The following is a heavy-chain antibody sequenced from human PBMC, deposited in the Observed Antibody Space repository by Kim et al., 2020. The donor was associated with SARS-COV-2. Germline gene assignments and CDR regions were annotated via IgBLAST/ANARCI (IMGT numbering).Heavy chain of an antibody. D-gene: IGHD5-18*01. CDR3: ARHDFTAMVGWYFDL. J-gene: IGHJ2*01. Sequence: PALKSRVTITGDTSKNQFSLKLSSVTAADTAVYYCARHDFTAMVGWYFDLWGRGTLVTVSS. V-gene: IGHV4-39*01.